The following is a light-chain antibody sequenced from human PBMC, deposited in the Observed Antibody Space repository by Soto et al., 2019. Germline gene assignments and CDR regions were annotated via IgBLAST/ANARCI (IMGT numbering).Light chain of an antibody. CDR2: GAS. J-gene: IGKJ1*01. V-gene: IGKV3-20*01. CDR3: QQYGSSPQT. Sequence: EIVLTQSPATLSVSPGERAPLACRASHSVSGNLAWYQQKPGQAPRLLIYGASSRATGIPDRFSGSGSGTDFTLTISRLEPEDFAVYYCQQYGSSPQTFGQGTKVDIK. CDR1: HSVSGN.